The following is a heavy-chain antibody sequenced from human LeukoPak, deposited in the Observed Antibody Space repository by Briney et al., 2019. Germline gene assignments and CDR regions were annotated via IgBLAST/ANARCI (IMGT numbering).Heavy chain of an antibody. D-gene: IGHD6-19*01. Sequence: GGSLRLSCAASGFTFSSYAMSWVRQAPGKGQEWVSAISGSGGSTYYADSVKGRFTISRDNSKNTLYLQMNSLRAEDTAVYYCAKDQVSGEGWYGDYWGQGTLVTVSS. V-gene: IGHV3-23*01. J-gene: IGHJ4*02. CDR2: ISGSGGST. CDR1: GFTFSSYA. CDR3: AKDQVSGEGWYGDY.